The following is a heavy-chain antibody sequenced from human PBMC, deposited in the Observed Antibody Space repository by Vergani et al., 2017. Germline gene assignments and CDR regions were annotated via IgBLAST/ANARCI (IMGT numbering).Heavy chain of an antibody. V-gene: IGHV3-33*01. CDR2: IWYDGSNK. D-gene: IGHD5-18*01. J-gene: IGHJ5*02. CDR3: ARGHSYGYDLSPFRFDP. CDR1: GFTFSSYG. Sequence: VQLVESGGGLVQPGRSLRLSCAASGFTFSSYGMHWVRQAPGKGLEWVAVIWYDGSNKYYADSVKGRFTISRDNSKNTLYLQMNSLRAEDTAVYYCARGHSYGYDLSPFRFDPWGQGTLVTVSA.